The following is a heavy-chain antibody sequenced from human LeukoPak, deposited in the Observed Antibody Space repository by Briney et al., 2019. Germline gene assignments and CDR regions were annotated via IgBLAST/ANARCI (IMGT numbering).Heavy chain of an antibody. CDR2: ISGSGGST. V-gene: IGHV3-23*01. Sequence: GGSLRLSCAASGFTFSSYTMSWVRQAPGKGLEWVSAISGSGGSTYYADSVKGRFTISRDNSKNTLYLQMNSLRAKDTAVYYCAKDWTYYDFWSGYLGDAFDIWGQGTMVTVSS. J-gene: IGHJ3*02. CDR1: GFTFSSYT. CDR3: AKDWTYYDFWSGYLGDAFDI. D-gene: IGHD3-3*01.